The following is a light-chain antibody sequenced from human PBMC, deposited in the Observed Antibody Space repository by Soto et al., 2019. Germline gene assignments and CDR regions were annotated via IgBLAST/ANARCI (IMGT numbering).Light chain of an antibody. CDR1: QGIGTA. CDR2: DAS. V-gene: IGKV1-13*02. J-gene: IGKJ4*01. CDR3: QQFNTKPLT. Sequence: IQLTQSPSTLSASVGDRVTITCRASQGIGTALAWYHQRPGNSPDLLVYDASTLQSGAPSRFSGSRSETDFSLTISGLQPEDFGHYYCQQFNTKPLTFGGGTRVEIK.